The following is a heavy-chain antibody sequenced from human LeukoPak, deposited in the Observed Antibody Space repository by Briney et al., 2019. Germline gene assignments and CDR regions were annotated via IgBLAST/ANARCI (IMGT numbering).Heavy chain of an antibody. V-gene: IGHV3-48*03. CDR2: IHSLVRT. CDR3: ASSLSGYDWDLAN. D-gene: IGHD5-12*01. Sequence: GGSVRLFCTASGFILSSYEMNWARQAAGKGRGWVSDIHSLVRTFYAAPLKSRFTVSRHNAQTSLYLQMNSLRAEDTAAYYCASSLSGYDWDLANWGPGTPVTVSS. J-gene: IGHJ4*01. CDR1: GFILSSYE.